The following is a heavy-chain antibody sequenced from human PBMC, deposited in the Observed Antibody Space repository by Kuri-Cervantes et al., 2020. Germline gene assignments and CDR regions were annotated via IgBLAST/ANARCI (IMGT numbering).Heavy chain of an antibody. V-gene: IGHV4-39*01. J-gene: IGHJ5*02. Sequence: SETLSLTCTVSGGSISSRNYYWAWIRQPPGQGLEWIGNIYYSGSTSYNPSLKSRCTISVDTSKNQFSLNLDSVTAADTAVYYCARLAGPRNWFDPWGQGTLVTVSS. CDR3: ARLAGPRNWFDP. CDR2: IYYSGST. CDR1: GGSISSRNYY.